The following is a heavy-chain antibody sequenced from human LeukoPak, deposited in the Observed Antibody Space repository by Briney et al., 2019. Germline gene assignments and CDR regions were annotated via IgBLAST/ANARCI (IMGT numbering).Heavy chain of an antibody. CDR1: GFTFTTFW. CDR2: ISPDGRDK. D-gene: IGHD3-16*01. V-gene: IGHV3-7*01. J-gene: IGHJ4*02. Sequence: GGSLRLSCAASGFTFTTFWMTWVRQAPGKGLEWVANISPDGRDKYYVDSVKGRFTISRDNAKDSLFLQMNSLRVEDTAMYFCTRVGVGGYWGQGTLVTVSS. CDR3: TRVGVGGY.